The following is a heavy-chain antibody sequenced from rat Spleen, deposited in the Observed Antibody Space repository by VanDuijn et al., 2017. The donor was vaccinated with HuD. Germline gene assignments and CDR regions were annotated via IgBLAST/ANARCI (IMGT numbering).Heavy chain of an antibody. V-gene: IGHV5-20*01. CDR2: ISYDGGSI. J-gene: IGHJ2*01. CDR3: ATDRPGSE. Sequence: EVQLVESGGGLVQPGRSLKLSCAASGFTFINYDMAWVRQAPKRGLEWVAYISYDGGSIYYRDSGKGRFTISRDNAKSTLYLQMDSLRSEDTATYYCATDRPGSEWGQGVMVTVSS. CDR1: GFTFINYD. D-gene: IGHD1-4*01.